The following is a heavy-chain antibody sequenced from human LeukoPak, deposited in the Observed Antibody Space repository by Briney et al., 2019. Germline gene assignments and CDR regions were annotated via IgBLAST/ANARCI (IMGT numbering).Heavy chain of an antibody. D-gene: IGHD2-21*01. J-gene: IGHJ4*02. V-gene: IGHV4-34*01. CDR3: ARVPDFIARPCDS. CDR2: SSPTGDIT. Sequence: PSDPLSLTCAVYGGSFSGNYWTLIRQTPGRGLEWIGESSPTGDITGYNPSLKGRSTISVDSSKNQFSLKLTSVTAADTGVYYCARVPDFIARPCDSWGPGTLVTVSS. CDR1: GGSFSGNY.